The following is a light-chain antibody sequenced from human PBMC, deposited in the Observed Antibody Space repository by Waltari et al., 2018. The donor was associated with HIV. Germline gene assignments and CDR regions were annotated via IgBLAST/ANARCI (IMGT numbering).Light chain of an antibody. CDR2: EGI. Sequence: QSALTQPASVSGSPGQPITISCTGTSSDVGNYNLVSWYQQHPGKAPKLMIYEGIKRPSGISNRISGSKSGNTASLTISGLQAEDEADYYCCSYGGSSNWVFGGGTKVTVL. J-gene: IGLJ3*02. V-gene: IGLV2-23*01. CDR3: CSYGGSSNWV. CDR1: SSDVGNYNL.